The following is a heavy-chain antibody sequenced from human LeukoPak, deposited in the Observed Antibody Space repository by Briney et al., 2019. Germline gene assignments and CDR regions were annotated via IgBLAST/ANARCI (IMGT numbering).Heavy chain of an antibody. V-gene: IGHV3-48*03. CDR3: AREDGSKLDY. J-gene: IGHJ4*02. CDR2: ISSSGSYT. D-gene: IGHD1-26*01. CDR1: GFTFSNYE. Sequence: QPGGSLRLSCATSGFTFSNYEMSWVRQTPGKGLEWVSYISSSGSYTYYADSVKGRFTISRDNAKRSLCPQMDSLRAGDTAVYYCAREDGSKLDYWGRGTLVTVSS.